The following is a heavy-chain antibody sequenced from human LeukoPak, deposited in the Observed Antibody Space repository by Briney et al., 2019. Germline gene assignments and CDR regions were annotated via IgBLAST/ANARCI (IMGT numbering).Heavy chain of an antibody. CDR2: IYYSGST. J-gene: IGHJ4*02. CDR1: GGSISSYY. CDR3: ARGIDATSTFDY. V-gene: IGHV4-59*01. Sequence: SETLSLTCTVSGGSISSYYWSWIRQPPGKGLEWIGYIYYSGSTSYNPSLKSRVTISVDTSKNQFSLKLSSVTAADMAVYYCARGIDATSTFDYWGQGTLVTVSS. D-gene: IGHD2-15*01.